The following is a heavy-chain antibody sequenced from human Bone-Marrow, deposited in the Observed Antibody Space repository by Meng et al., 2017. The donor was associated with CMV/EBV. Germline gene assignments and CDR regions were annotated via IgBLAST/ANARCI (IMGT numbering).Heavy chain of an antibody. D-gene: IGHD6-6*01. J-gene: IGHJ4*02. CDR1: GFTVSSNY. CDR2: IYSGGST. CDR3: ARTESSSPHFDY. Sequence: GESLKISCAASGFTVSSNYMSWVRQAPGKGLEWVSVIYSGGSTYYADSVKGRFTISRDNSKNTLYLQMNSLRAEDTAVYYCARTESSSPHFDYCAQGTLVTVSS. V-gene: IGHV3-66*02.